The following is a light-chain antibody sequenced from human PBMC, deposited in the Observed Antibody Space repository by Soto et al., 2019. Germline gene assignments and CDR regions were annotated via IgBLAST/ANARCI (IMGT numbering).Light chain of an antibody. Sequence: EIVMTQSPVTLSVSPGEIATLSCRASQSVGSNLAWYQQRPGQAPRLLIYGASTRATGIPVRFSGSGSGTEFTLTISGLQSEDFGVYLCQQYNNRPPITFGQGTRLEIK. CDR1: QSVGSN. J-gene: IGKJ5*01. CDR2: GAS. CDR3: QQYNNRPPIT. V-gene: IGKV3D-15*01.